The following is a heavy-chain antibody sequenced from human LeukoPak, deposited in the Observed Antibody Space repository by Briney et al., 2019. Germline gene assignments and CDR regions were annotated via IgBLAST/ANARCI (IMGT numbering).Heavy chain of an antibody. J-gene: IGHJ4*02. Sequence: GESLKISCKGSGYSFTSYWIGWVRQVPGKGLEWMGIIYPGDSDTRYSPSFQGQVTISADKSISTAYLQWSSLKASDTAMYYCARRGYIAAAGTRYYFDYWGQGTLVTVSS. CDR1: GYSFTSYW. D-gene: IGHD6-13*01. V-gene: IGHV5-51*01. CDR3: ARRGYIAAAGTRYYFDY. CDR2: IYPGDSDT.